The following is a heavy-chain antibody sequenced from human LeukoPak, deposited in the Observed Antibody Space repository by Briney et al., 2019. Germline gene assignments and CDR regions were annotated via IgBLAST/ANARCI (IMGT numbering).Heavy chain of an antibody. Sequence: HPGGSLRLSCAASGFTFSSYEMNWVRQAPGKGLEWVSYISSSGSTIYYGDSVKGRFTISRDDAKNSLFLQMNSLRAEDTATYYCARGEFGDYYYFYMDVWGKGTTVTVSS. J-gene: IGHJ6*03. CDR2: ISSSGSTI. CDR3: ARGEFGDYYYFYMDV. CDR1: GFTFSSYE. D-gene: IGHD2/OR15-2a*01. V-gene: IGHV3-48*03.